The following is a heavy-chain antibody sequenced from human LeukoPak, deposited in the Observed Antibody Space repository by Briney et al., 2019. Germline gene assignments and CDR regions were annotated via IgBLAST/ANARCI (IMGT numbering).Heavy chain of an antibody. CDR2: IYSNEDT. V-gene: IGHV4-4*07. D-gene: IGHD2-15*01. CDR3: ARGVRMSSYMDV. Sequence: SETLSLTCTVSGGSISTYYWSWIRQPAGKGLEWIGRIYSNEDTNYNPSLKSRVTMSVDTSKTRFSLKLTSVTAADTAVYYCARGVRMSSYMDVWGKGTTVTVSS. J-gene: IGHJ6*03. CDR1: GGSISTYY.